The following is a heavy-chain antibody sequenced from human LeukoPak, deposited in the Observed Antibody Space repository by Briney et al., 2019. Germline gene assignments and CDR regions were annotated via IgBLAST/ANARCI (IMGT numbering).Heavy chain of an antibody. CDR2: ISSNGGST. CDR3: ARGLWSFDY. CDR1: GFTFSSYA. J-gene: IGHJ4*02. Sequence: GGSLRLSCSASGFTFSSYAMHWVRQAPGKGLEYVSAISSNGGSTYYADSVKGRFTISRDNSKNSLYLQMNSLRDEDTAVYYCARGLWSFDYWGQGNLVTVSS. V-gene: IGHV3-64*04. D-gene: IGHD3-16*01.